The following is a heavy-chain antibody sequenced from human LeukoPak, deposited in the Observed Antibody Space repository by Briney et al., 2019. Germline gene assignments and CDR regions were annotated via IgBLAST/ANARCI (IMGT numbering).Heavy chain of an antibody. D-gene: IGHD6-13*01. CDR3: ARGEASSSWLVDY. J-gene: IGHJ4*02. V-gene: IGHV3-11*05. CDR2: FSSSSYT. Sequence: GGSLRLSCAASGFTFSDYYMSWIRQAPGKGLEWVSYFSSSSYTNYADSVKGRFTISRDNAKNSLYLQMNSLRAEDTAVYYCARGEASSSWLVDYWGQGTLVTVSS. CDR1: GFTFSDYY.